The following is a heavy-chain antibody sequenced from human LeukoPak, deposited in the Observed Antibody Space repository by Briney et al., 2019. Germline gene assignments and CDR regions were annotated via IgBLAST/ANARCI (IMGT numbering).Heavy chain of an antibody. CDR3: ARGYVGDDYGNNWFDP. D-gene: IGHD4-17*01. CDR2: INTNTGNP. J-gene: IGHJ5*02. CDR1: GYTFTSYA. Sequence: ASVKVSCKASGYTFTSYAMNWVRQAPGQGLEWMGWINTNTGNPTYAQGFTGRFVFSLDTSVSTAYLQISSLKAEDTAVYYCARGYVGDDYGNNWFDPWGQGTLVTVSS. V-gene: IGHV7-4-1*02.